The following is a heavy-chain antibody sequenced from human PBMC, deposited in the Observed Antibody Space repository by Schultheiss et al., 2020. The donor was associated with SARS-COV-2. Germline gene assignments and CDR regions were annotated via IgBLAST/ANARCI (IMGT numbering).Heavy chain of an antibody. CDR2: ISSSSSYT. V-gene: IGHV3-11*05. J-gene: IGHJ6*03. Sequence: GESLKISCAASGFTFSDYYMSWIRQAPGKGLEWVSYISSSSSYTNYADSVKGRFTISRDNSKNSLYLQMNSLRAEDTALYYCARVKDCSSTSCLHYYYYMDVWGKGTTVTVSS. D-gene: IGHD2-2*01. CDR1: GFTFSDYY. CDR3: ARVKDCSSTSCLHYYYYMDV.